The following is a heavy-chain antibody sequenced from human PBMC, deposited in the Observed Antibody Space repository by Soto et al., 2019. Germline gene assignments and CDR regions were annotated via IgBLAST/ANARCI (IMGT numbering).Heavy chain of an antibody. CDR1: RFSFSTYG. J-gene: IGHJ4*02. CDR2: IWYDGSRT. D-gene: IGHD3-10*01. V-gene: IGHV3-33*01. Sequence: QVQLVESGGGVVQPGTSLRLSCAASRFSFSTYGMHWVRQAPGKGLEWVAVIWYDGSRTSYTDSVKGRFTISRDNSRNTLYLEMDSLRAEDTAVYFCARQWGEGYKVPYLDQWGQGTLVTVS. CDR3: ARQWGEGYKVPYLDQ.